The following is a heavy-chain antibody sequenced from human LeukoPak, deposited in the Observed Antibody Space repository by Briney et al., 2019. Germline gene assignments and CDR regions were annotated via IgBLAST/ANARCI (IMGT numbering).Heavy chain of an antibody. J-gene: IGHJ4*02. CDR2: ISSSSSYI. CDR3: ARANYYYDSSGYYAHFDY. V-gene: IGHV3-21*01. Sequence: GGSLRLSCAASGFTFSSYWMNWVRQAPGKGLEWVSSISSSSSYIYYADSVKGRFTISRDNAKNSLYLQMNSLRAEDTAVYYCARANYYYDSSGYYAHFDYWGQGTLVTVSS. D-gene: IGHD3-22*01. CDR1: GFTFSSYW.